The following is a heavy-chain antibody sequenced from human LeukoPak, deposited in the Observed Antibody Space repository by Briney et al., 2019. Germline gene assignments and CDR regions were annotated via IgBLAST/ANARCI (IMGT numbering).Heavy chain of an antibody. D-gene: IGHD2-2*02. V-gene: IGHV1-24*01. CDR1: GYTLTELS. Sequence: GASVKVSCKVSGYTLTELSMHWVRQAPGKGLEWMGLVDPEDGETIYAEKFQGRVTITADTSTDTAYMELSSLRSEDTAVYYCAALIVPAAISGAFDIWGQGTMVTVSS. J-gene: IGHJ3*02. CDR3: AALIVPAAISGAFDI. CDR2: VDPEDGET.